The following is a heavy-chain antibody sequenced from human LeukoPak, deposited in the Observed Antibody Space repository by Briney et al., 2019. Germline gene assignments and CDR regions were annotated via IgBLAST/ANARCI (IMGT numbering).Heavy chain of an antibody. J-gene: IGHJ4*02. V-gene: IGHV1-46*01. CDR2: INPSGGST. D-gene: IGHD3-10*01. Sequence: ASVKVSCKASGYTFTSYYMHWVRQAPGQGLEWMGIINPSGGSTSYAQKFQGRVTMTRDTSISTAYMELSRLRSDDTAVYYCARPSKSYYHGSGSSLDYWGQGTLVTVSS. CDR3: ARPSKSYYHGSGSSLDY. CDR1: GYTFTSYY.